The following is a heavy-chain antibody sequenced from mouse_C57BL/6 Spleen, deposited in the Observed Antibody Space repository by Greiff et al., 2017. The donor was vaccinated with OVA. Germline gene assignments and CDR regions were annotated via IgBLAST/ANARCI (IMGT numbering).Heavy chain of an antibody. D-gene: IGHD4-1*01. CDR3: ARGGTGTFAMDY. Sequence: EVKLVESGPGMVKPSQSLSLTCTVTGYSITSGYDWHWIRHFPGNKLEWMGYISYSGSTNYNPSLKSRISITHDTSKNHFFLKLNSVTTEDTATYYCARGGTGTFAMDYWGQGTSVTVSS. V-gene: IGHV3-1*01. CDR1: GYSITSGYD. CDR2: ISYSGST. J-gene: IGHJ4*01.